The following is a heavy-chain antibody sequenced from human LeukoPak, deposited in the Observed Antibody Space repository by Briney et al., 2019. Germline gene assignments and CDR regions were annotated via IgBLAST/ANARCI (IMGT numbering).Heavy chain of an antibody. CDR2: IGGTGGST. CDR3: AKDGGLWVSAHWGDS. J-gene: IGHJ4*02. Sequence: GGSLRLSCVASGFTSSSYAMSWVRQPPGKGLEWVSSIGGTGGSTHYADSVKGRFTISRDNSKNTLFLQMNSLRAEDTAVYYCAKDGGLWVSAHWGDSWGRGTLVTVSS. D-gene: IGHD7-27*01. V-gene: IGHV3-23*01. CDR1: GFTSSSYA.